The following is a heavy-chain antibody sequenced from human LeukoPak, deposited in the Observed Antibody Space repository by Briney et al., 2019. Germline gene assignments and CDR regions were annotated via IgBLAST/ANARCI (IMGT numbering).Heavy chain of an antibody. V-gene: IGHV5-51*01. Sequence: GESLKISCQVSGPIFTSYWIGWVRQMSGKGLEWLGIIYPGDSDIRYSPSFQGQVTISADKSISTAYLQWSSLKASDTAMYYCARLGGGKGRENFDYWGPGTLVTVSS. D-gene: IGHD3-10*01. CDR1: GPIFTSYW. CDR2: IYPGDSDI. J-gene: IGHJ4*02. CDR3: ARLGGGKGRENFDY.